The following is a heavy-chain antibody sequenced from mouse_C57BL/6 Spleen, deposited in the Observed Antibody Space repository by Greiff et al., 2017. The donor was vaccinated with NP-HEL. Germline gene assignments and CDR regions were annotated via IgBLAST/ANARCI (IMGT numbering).Heavy chain of an antibody. V-gene: IGHV1-42*01. Sequence: EVHLVESGPELVKPGASVKISCKASGYSFTGYYMNWVKQSPEKSLEWIGEINPSTGGTTYNQKFKAKATLTVDKSSSTAYMQLKSLTSEDSAVYYCARRIYYAMDYWGQGTSVTVSS. CDR3: ARRIYYAMDY. CDR1: GYSFTGYY. CDR2: INPSTGGT. J-gene: IGHJ4*01.